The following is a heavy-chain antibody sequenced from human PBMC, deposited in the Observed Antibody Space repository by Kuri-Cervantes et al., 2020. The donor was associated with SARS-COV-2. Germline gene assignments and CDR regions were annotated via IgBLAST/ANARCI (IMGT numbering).Heavy chain of an antibody. D-gene: IGHD3-16*02. CDR3: ARQGLRLRLGELSRGGAFDI. J-gene: IGHJ3*02. CDR1: GYSISSGYY. V-gene: IGHV4-38-2*02. Sequence: SETLSLTCTVSGYSISSGYYWGWIRQPPGKGLEWIGCIYHSGSTYYNPPLKSRVTISVDTSKNQFSLKLSSVTAADTAVYYCARQGLRLRLGELSRGGAFDIWGQGTMVTVSS. CDR2: IYHSGST.